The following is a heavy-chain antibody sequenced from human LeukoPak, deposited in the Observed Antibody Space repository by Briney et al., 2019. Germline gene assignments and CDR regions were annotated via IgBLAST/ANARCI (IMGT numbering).Heavy chain of an antibody. Sequence: SETLSLTCTVSGGSISSSSYYWGWIRQPPGKGLEWIGSIYYSGSTYYNPSLKSRVTISVDTSKNQFSLKLSSVTAADTAVYYCASRDFWSGSDFDYWGRGTLVTVSS. CDR3: ASRDFWSGSDFDY. J-gene: IGHJ4*02. V-gene: IGHV4-39*01. CDR2: IYYSGST. CDR1: GGSISSSSYY. D-gene: IGHD3-3*01.